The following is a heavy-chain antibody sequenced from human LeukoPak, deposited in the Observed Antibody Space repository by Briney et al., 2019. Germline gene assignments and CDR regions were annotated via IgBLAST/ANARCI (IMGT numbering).Heavy chain of an antibody. V-gene: IGHV4-59*01. Sequence: PSETLSLTCTVSGGSISDSYWSWIRQPPGKGLEWIGKIHDSGITNYNPSLKSRVTFSVDTSKKQFSLNLNSVTAADTAVYYCARGGDSGYDYLDYWGQATLVAVS. CDR1: GGSISDSY. CDR3: ARGGDSGYDYLDY. J-gene: IGHJ4*02. D-gene: IGHD5-12*01. CDR2: IHDSGIT.